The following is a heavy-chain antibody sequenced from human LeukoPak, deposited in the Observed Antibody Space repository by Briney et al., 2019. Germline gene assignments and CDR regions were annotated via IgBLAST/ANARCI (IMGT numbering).Heavy chain of an antibody. CDR1: GGSISSYY. CDR2: IYYSGST. V-gene: IGHV4-59*12. D-gene: IGHD6-13*01. CDR3: ASLYSSSWPTLDY. J-gene: IGHJ4*02. Sequence: PETLSLTCTVPGGSISSYYWSWIRQPPRKGLEWIGYIYYSGSTNYNPSLKSRVTISVDTSKNQFSLKLSSVTAADTAVYYCASLYSSSWPTLDYWGQGTLVTVSS.